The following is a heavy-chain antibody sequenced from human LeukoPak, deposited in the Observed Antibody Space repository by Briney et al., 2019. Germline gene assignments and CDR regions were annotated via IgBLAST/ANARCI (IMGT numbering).Heavy chain of an antibody. D-gene: IGHD3-22*01. CDR2: IGTAGDP. CDR3: ARSTYYYDNSGYWRAFDI. J-gene: IGHJ3*02. V-gene: IGHV3-13*05. CDR1: GFTFSSYD. Sequence: GGSLRLSCAASGFTFSSYDMHWARQPTGKGLEWVSAIGTAGDPYYPDSVKGRFTISRENAKNSLYLQMNSLRAGDTAVYYCARSTYYYDNSGYWRAFDIWGQGTMVTVAS.